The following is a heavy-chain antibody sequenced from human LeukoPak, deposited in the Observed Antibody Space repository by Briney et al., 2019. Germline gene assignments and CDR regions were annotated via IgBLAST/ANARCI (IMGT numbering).Heavy chain of an antibody. CDR3: ARGYSSSWYFNWFDP. V-gene: IGHV3-53*01. D-gene: IGHD6-13*01. CDR1: GFTVSSNY. Sequence: GGSLRLSCAASGFTVSSNYMSWVRQAPGKGLEWVSVIYSGGSTYYADSVKGRFTISRDNSKNTLYLQMNSLRAEDTAVYYCARGYSSSWYFNWFDPRGQGTLVTVSS. CDR2: IYSGGST. J-gene: IGHJ5*02.